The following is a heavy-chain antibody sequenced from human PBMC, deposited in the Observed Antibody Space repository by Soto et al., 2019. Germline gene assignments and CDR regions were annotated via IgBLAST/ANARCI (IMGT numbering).Heavy chain of an antibody. V-gene: IGHV1-69*04. Sequence: VASVKVSCKASGGTFSSYTISWVRQAPGQGLEWMGRIIPILVIANYAQKFQGRVTITADKSTSTAYMELSSLRSEDTAVYYCARDGQYSSSFDYWGQGTLVTVSS. CDR3: ARDGQYSSSFDY. CDR2: IIPILVIA. D-gene: IGHD6-13*01. CDR1: GGTFSSYT. J-gene: IGHJ4*02.